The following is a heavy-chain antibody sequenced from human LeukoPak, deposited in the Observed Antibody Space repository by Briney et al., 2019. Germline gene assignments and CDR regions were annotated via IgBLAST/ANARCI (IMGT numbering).Heavy chain of an antibody. V-gene: IGHV3-23*01. CDR1: GFTFRTFA. D-gene: IGHD1-26*01. Sequence: GGSLRLSCAAYGFTFRTFAMVWVAPAPGKGLKWVSTISSSDGRTYHANPMKSRYTISKDTSKNTLYLQMNNPRAEDTAVYYGARVGLDIWGQGTMVTVSS. J-gene: IGHJ3*02. CDR2: ISSSDGRT. CDR3: ARVGLDI.